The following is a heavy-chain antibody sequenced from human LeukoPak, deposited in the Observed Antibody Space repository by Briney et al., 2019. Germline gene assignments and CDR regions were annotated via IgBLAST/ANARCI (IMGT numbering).Heavy chain of an antibody. CDR2: IRGDENEI. Sequence: GGSLRLSCEPSGFTFRSHWMHWVRQVPGKGLVWVARIRGDENEIDYADSVKGRFTISRDNAKNTLYLQMNSLRVEDTAVYFCARGHVPGSTRHWDFWGQGTLVTVSS. CDR3: ARGHVPGSTRHWDF. CDR1: GFTFRSHW. J-gene: IGHJ4*02. D-gene: IGHD3-10*01. V-gene: IGHV3-74*01.